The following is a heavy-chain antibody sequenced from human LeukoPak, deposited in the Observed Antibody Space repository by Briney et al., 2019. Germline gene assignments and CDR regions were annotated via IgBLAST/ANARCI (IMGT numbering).Heavy chain of an antibody. CDR3: ARANFLYCSSSTCLFDY. CDR2: INPNDGDT. V-gene: IGHV1-2*02. Sequence: GASVKVSCKASGYTFTDYYMHWVRQAPGPGFEWMGWINPNDGDTNYAQKFQGRVTMTSDTSISTAHMEVSRLRSDDTAVYYCARANFLYCSSSTCLFDYWGQGTLVTVSS. D-gene: IGHD2-2*01. J-gene: IGHJ4*02. CDR1: GYTFTDYY.